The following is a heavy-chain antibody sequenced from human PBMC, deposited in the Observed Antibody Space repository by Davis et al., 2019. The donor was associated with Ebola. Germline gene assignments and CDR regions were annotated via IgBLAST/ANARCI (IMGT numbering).Heavy chain of an antibody. V-gene: IGHV4-4*07. CDR3: ARDRHDSSGYGF. Sequence: SETLSLTCTVSGDSFSNYFWTWIRQPAGKGLEWIGHIYTSGSTNYNPSLKSRVTISGDTSKNQFSLKLTSVTATDTAVYYCARDRHDSSGYGFWGQGTLVTVSS. CDR2: IYTSGST. CDR1: GDSFSNYF. D-gene: IGHD3-22*01. J-gene: IGHJ4*02.